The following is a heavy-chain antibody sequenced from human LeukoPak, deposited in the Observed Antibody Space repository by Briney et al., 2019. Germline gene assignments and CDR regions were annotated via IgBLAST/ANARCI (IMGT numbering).Heavy chain of an antibody. Sequence: QTGGSLRLSCAASGFTFSSYAMSWVRQAPGKGLEWVANIKQDRSEKYYVDSVKGRFTISRDNAQNSLYLQMNSLRAEDTAVYYCARDGMGVIKAFDIWGRGTMVTVSS. J-gene: IGHJ3*02. D-gene: IGHD3-10*01. CDR3: ARDGMGVIKAFDI. CDR2: IKQDRSEK. CDR1: GFTFSSYA. V-gene: IGHV3-7*04.